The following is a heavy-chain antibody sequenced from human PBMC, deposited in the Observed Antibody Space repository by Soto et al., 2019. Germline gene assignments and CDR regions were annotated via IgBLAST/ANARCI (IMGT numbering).Heavy chain of an antibody. J-gene: IGHJ6*02. Sequence: GFLSLCCAASGLSFSSYAMSWVRQAPGKGLEWVSAISGSGGSTYYADSVKGRFTISRDNSKNTLYLQMNSLRAEDTAVYYCARTREYYDFWSGSYGMDVWGQGTTVTVSS. CDR3: ARTREYYDFWSGSYGMDV. D-gene: IGHD3-3*01. V-gene: IGHV3-23*01. CDR2: ISGSGGST. CDR1: GLSFSSYA.